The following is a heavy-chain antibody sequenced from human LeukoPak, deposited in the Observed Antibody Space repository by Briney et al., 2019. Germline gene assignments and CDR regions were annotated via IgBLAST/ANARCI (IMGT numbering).Heavy chain of an antibody. CDR3: ARSLDIVVVPAAHAYYYYYMDV. CDR2: IIPIFGTA. J-gene: IGHJ6*03. CDR1: GGTFSSYA. V-gene: IGHV1-69*05. D-gene: IGHD2-2*03. Sequence: SVKVSCKASGGTFSSYAISWVRQAPGQGLEWMGGIIPIFGTANYAQKFQGRVTITTDESTSTAYMEPSSLRSEDTAVYYCARSLDIVVVPAAHAYYYYYMDVWGKGTTVTVSS.